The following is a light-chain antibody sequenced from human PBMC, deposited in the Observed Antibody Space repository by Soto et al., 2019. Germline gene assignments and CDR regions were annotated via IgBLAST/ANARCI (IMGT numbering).Light chain of an antibody. Sequence: DVVMTQSPVSLPVTLGQPSSSSCSASQCLVYSDGNTYLNWFHQRPGQSPRRLIYKVSNRDSGVPDRFSGSGSGTDFTLKISRVEAEDVGVYYCMQGTHWPPTFGQGTRLEIK. J-gene: IGKJ5*01. CDR3: MQGTHWPPT. CDR1: QCLVYSDGNTY. V-gene: IGKV2-30*01. CDR2: KVS.